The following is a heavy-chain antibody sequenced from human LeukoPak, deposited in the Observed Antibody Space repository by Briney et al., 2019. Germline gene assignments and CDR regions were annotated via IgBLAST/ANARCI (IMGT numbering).Heavy chain of an antibody. D-gene: IGHD3-9*01. V-gene: IGHV3-23*01. CDR3: ARASIALRYFDWLALGAFDI. CDR2: FSGNGGST. J-gene: IGHJ3*02. Sequence: KPGGSLRLSCAASGFTFSTYAMSWVRQAPGKGLEWVSGFSGNGGSTHYADSVKGRFTISRDNSKNTLYLQMNSLRAEDTAVYYCARASIALRYFDWLALGAFDIWGQGTMVTVSS. CDR1: GFTFSTYA.